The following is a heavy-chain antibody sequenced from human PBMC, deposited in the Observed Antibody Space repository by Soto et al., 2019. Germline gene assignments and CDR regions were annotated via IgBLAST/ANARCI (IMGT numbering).Heavy chain of an antibody. V-gene: IGHV3-49*03. D-gene: IGHD2-8*01. Sequence: PGGSLSLSCTASGFTFGDYAMSWFRQAPGKGLEWVGFIRSKAYGGTTEYAASVKGRFTISRDDSKSIAYLQMNSLKTEDTAVYYCTRVMGIVLMVYATTWDYWGQGTLVTVSS. CDR2: IRSKAYGGTT. CDR3: TRVMGIVLMVYATTWDY. J-gene: IGHJ4*02. CDR1: GFTFGDYA.